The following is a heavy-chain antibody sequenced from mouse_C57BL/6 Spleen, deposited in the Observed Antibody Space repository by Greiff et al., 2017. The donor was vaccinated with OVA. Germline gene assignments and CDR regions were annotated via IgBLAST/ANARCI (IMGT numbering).Heavy chain of an antibody. CDR2: ISSGGDYI. V-gene: IGHV5-9-1*02. D-gene: IGHD1-1*01. CDR3: TRDSDYYGSSSWFAY. CDR1: GFTFSSYA. J-gene: IGHJ3*01. Sequence: EVNVVESGEGLVKPGGSLKLSCAASGFTFSSYAMSWVRQTPEKRLEWVAYISSGGDYIYYADTVKGRFTISRDNARNTLYLQMSSLKSEDTAMYYCTRDSDYYGSSSWFAYWGQGTLVTVSA.